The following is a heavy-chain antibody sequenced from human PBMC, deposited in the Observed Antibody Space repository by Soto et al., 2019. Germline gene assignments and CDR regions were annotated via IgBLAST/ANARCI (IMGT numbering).Heavy chain of an antibody. J-gene: IGHJ6*03. CDR3: ARISARLWGARGFDYSYMDV. D-gene: IGHD6-6*01. Sequence: GGSLRLSCAASGFTFSDHYIDWVRQAPGKGLEWVGRTRNKANSYTTEYAASVKGRFTISRDDSKNSLYLQMNSLKTEDTAVYYCARISARLWGARGFDYSYMDVWGKGTTVTVSS. V-gene: IGHV3-72*01. CDR2: TRNKANSYTT. CDR1: GFTFSDHY.